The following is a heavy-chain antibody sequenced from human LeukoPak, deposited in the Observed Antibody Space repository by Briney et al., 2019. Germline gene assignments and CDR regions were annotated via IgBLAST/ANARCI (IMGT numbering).Heavy chain of an antibody. CDR1: GGTFSSYA. D-gene: IGHD3-10*01. Sequence: SVKVSCKASGGTFSSYAISWVRQAPGQGLEWMGRIIPILGIANYAQKFQGRVTITADKSTSTAYMELSSLRSEDTAVYYCARGSSGSSVDYWGQGTLVTVSS. J-gene: IGHJ4*02. V-gene: IGHV1-69*04. CDR3: ARGSSGSSVDY. CDR2: IIPILGIA.